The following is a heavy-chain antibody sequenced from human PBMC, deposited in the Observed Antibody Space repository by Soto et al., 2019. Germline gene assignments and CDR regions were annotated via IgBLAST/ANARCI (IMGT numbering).Heavy chain of an antibody. V-gene: IGHV4-59*08. J-gene: IGHJ2*01. CDR3: ARLSGFFDI. CDR2: ISHTGST. D-gene: IGHD6-25*01. CDR1: GGSIGRNY. Sequence: QVQLQESGPGLVKPSETLSLTCTVSGGSIGRNYWSWIRQTPGKGLEWIGYISHTGSTNYIPSLNSRITISVDTSKSQFSLKLNSVTAADTAVYYCARLSGFFDIWGRGTLVTVSS.